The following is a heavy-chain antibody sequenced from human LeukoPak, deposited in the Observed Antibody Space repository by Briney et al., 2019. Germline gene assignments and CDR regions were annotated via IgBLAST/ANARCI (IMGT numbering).Heavy chain of an antibody. CDR3: ARGGTAIFDN. Sequence: SETLSLTCTVSGGSISSYYWSWIRQPPGKGLEWIGYIYYSGSTNYNPSLKSRLTVSVDTSTNQFSLKLTSVTAADTAVYYCARGGTAIFDNWGQGTLVTVSS. J-gene: IGHJ4*02. CDR1: GGSISSYY. D-gene: IGHD2-21*02. CDR2: IYYSGST. V-gene: IGHV4-59*01.